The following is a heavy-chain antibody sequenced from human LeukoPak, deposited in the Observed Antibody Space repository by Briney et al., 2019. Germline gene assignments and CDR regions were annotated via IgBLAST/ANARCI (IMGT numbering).Heavy chain of an antibody. CDR3: ARGRYYDSSGYYPEDYFDY. CDR2: INHSGST. D-gene: IGHD3-22*01. CDR1: GGSFSGYY. V-gene: IGHV4-34*01. Sequence: SETLSLTCAVYGGSFSGYYWSWIRQPPGKGLEWIGEINHSGSTNYNPSLKSRVTISVDTSKNQFSLKLSSVTAADTAVYYCARGRYYDSSGYYPEDYFDYWGQGTLVTVSS. J-gene: IGHJ4*02.